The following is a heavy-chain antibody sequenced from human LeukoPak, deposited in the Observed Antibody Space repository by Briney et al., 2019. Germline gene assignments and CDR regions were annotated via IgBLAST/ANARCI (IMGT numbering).Heavy chain of an antibody. J-gene: IGHJ1*01. CDR1: GFTFSSYA. Sequence: GGSLRLSCAASGFTFSSYAMSWVRQAPGKGLEWVGRIQSKADGGTAHYAAPVKGRFTISRDDSTNTLFLQMNSLKTEDTAVYYCTTRSVILHQHWGQGTQVTVSS. CDR2: IQSKADGGTA. D-gene: IGHD2/OR15-2a*01. V-gene: IGHV3-15*01. CDR3: TTRSVILHQH.